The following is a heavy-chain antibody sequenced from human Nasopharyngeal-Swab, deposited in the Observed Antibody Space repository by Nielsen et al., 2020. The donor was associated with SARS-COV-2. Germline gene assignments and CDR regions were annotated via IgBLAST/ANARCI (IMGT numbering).Heavy chain of an antibody. CDR3: ARDRRPSSGWYSSAFDI. V-gene: IGHV3-9*01. CDR1: GFTFDDYA. D-gene: IGHD6-19*01. CDR2: ISWNSGSI. Sequence: SLKISCAASGFTFDDYAMHWVRQAPGKGLEWVSGISWNSGSIGYADSVKGRFTISRDNAKNSLYLQMNSLRAEDTAVYYCARDRRPSSGWYSSAFDIWGQGTMVTVSS. J-gene: IGHJ3*02.